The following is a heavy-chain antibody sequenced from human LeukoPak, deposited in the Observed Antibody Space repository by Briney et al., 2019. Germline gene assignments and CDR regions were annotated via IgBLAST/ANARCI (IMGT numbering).Heavy chain of an antibody. CDR1: GFSISRYS. V-gene: IGHV3-48*02. CDR2: ISRSSSSI. J-gene: IGHJ4*02. D-gene: IGHD3-10*01. Sequence: GGSLRLSCAASGFSISRYSMNWVRQAPGKGLEWVSYISRSSSSIYYADSVKGRFTISRDNAKNSLYLQMNSLRDEDTAVYYCARDHYGSGSYVFDYWGQGTLVTVSS. CDR3: ARDHYGSGSYVFDY.